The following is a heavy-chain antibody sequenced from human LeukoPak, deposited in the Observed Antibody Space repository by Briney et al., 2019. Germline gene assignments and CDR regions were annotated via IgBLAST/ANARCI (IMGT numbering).Heavy chain of an antibody. D-gene: IGHD2-21*01. CDR1: GGSISSYY. CDR3: ARVGGAAEYYSDY. Sequence: PSETLSLTCTVSGGSISSYYWSWIRQPPGKGLEWIGYIYYSGSTNYNPSLKSRVTISVDTSKNQFSLKLSSVTAADTAVYYCARVGGAAEYYSDYWGQGTLVTVSS. V-gene: IGHV4-59*01. CDR2: IYYSGST. J-gene: IGHJ4*02.